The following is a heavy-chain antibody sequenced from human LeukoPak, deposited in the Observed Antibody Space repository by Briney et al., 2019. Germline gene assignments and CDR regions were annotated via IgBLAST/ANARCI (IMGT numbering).Heavy chain of an antibody. D-gene: IGHD3-22*01. CDR1: GFTFSSYA. CDR2: ISGSGGST. Sequence: PGGSLRLSCAASGFTFSSYAMSWVRQAPGKGLEWVSAISGSGGSTYYADSVKGRFTISRDNSKNTLDLQMNSLRAEDTAVYYCAKDKGAYYDGSGYFDYWGQRTLVTVSS. CDR3: AKDKGAYYDGSGYFDY. V-gene: IGHV3-23*01. J-gene: IGHJ4*02.